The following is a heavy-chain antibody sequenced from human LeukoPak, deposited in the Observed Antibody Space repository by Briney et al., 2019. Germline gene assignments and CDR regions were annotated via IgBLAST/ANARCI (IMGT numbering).Heavy chain of an antibody. J-gene: IGHJ4*02. V-gene: IGHV3-48*03. CDR2: ISSSGSTI. D-gene: IGHD3-10*01. CDR3: VRVANSGSFLYYFDY. CDR1: GFTFSSYQ. Sequence: PGGSLRISCAASGFTFSSYQMNWVRQAPGKGLEWVSYISSSGSTIYYADSVKGRSTISRDNAKNSLYLQINGLRAADTAAYYCVRVANSGSFLYYFDYWGQGTLVTVSS.